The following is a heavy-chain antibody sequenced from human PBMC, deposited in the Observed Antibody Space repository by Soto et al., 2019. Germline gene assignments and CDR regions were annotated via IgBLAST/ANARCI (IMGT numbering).Heavy chain of an antibody. D-gene: IGHD3-10*01. J-gene: IGHJ4*02. Sequence: QVQLQQWGAGLLKPSETLSLTCAVYGGSFSGYYWSWIRQPPGKGLEWIGEINHSGSTNYNPSLRSRVTISVDTSKNQFSLKLSSVTAADTAVYYCGCRFGRSSVYWGQGTLVTVSS. CDR1: GGSFSGYY. V-gene: IGHV4-34*01. CDR2: INHSGST. CDR3: GCRFGRSSVY.